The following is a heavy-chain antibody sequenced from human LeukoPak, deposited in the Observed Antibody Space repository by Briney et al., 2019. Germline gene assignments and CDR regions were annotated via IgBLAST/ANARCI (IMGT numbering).Heavy chain of an antibody. J-gene: IGHJ6*03. CDR1: GFTFSSYG. V-gene: IGHV3-23*01. CDR2: ISGSGGST. Sequence: GGSLRLSCAASGFTFSSYGMSWVRQAPGKGLEWVSAISGSGGSTYYADSVKGRFTISRDNSKNTLYLQINSLRAEDTAVYYCAKNGDRGAFCSGGTCYPYYYYYMDVWGKGTTVTISS. D-gene: IGHD2-15*01. CDR3: AKNGDRGAFCSGGTCYPYYYYYMDV.